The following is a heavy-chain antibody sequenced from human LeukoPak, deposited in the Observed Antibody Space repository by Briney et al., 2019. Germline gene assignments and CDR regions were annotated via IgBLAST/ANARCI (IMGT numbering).Heavy chain of an antibody. V-gene: IGHV3-23*01. CDR1: GFIFSSYA. CDR3: AKPIGGTYYYDSSGYSDAFDI. Sequence: GGSLRLSCAASGFIFSSYAMSWVRQAPGKGLEWVSTISGSGGSTYYADSVKGRFTISRDNSKNTVYLQMNSLRAEDTAVYYCAKPIGGTYYYDSSGYSDAFDIWGQGTMVTVSS. CDR2: ISGSGGST. D-gene: IGHD3-22*01. J-gene: IGHJ3*02.